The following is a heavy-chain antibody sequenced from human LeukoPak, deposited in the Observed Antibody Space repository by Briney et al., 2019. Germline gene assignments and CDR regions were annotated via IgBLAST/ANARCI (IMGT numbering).Heavy chain of an antibody. CDR3: ARSSAVTYTFDY. Sequence: SVKVSCKASGYTFTSYAMHWVRQAPGQGLEWMGGIIPIFGTANYAQKFQGRVTITADESTSTAYMELSSLRSEDTAVYYCARSSAVTYTFDYWGQGTLVTVSS. V-gene: IGHV1-69*13. D-gene: IGHD4-17*01. J-gene: IGHJ4*02. CDR2: IIPIFGTA. CDR1: GYTFTSYA.